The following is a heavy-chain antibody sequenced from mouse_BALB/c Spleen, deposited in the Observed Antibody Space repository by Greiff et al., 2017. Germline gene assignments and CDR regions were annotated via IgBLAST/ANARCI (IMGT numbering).Heavy chain of an antibody. CDR2: INPSNGRT. Sequence: QVQLQQSGAELVKPGASVKLSCKASGYTFTSYWMHWVKQRPGQGLEWIGEINPSNGRTNYNEKFKSKATLTVDKSSSTAYMQLSSLTSEDSAVYYCARGSPYYAMDYWGQGTSVTVSS. CDR3: ARGSPYYAMDY. V-gene: IGHV1S81*02. J-gene: IGHJ4*01. CDR1: GYTFTSYW.